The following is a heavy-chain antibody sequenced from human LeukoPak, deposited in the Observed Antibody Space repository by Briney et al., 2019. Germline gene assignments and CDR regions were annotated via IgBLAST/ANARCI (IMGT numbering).Heavy chain of an antibody. CDR2: IYYSGST. V-gene: IGHV4-59*01. CDR3: ARLGYCSSTSRYDY. D-gene: IGHD2-2*01. Sequence: SETLSLTCTVSGGSISSYYWSWIRQPPGKGLEWIGYIYYSGSTNYNPSLKSRVTISVDTSKNQFSLKLSSVTAADTAVYYCARLGYCSSTSRYDYWGQGTLVTVSS. J-gene: IGHJ4*02. CDR1: GGSISSYY.